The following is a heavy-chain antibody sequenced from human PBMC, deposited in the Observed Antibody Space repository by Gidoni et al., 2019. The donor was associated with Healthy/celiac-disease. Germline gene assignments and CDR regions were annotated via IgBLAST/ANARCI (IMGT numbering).Heavy chain of an antibody. V-gene: IGHV1-69*06. CDR2: IIPIFGTA. CDR3: AREALLLTLDLPDYYYGMAV. J-gene: IGHJ6*02. Sequence: QVQLLQSGDEVTKPGSAVKGSCTASGGTFSSYAIRWVRQAPGQGPEWMGGIIPIFGTANYAQKFQGRVTTTADTSTSTAYMELSSLRSEATAVYYCAREALLLTLDLPDYYYGMAVWGQGTTVTVSS. D-gene: IGHD3-3*01. CDR1: GGTFSSYA.